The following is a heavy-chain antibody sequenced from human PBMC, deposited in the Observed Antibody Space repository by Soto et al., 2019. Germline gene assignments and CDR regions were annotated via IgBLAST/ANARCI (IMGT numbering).Heavy chain of an antibody. CDR2: ISSSSSHI. CDR3: ARGRSSRDDCGMDV. D-gene: IGHD3-10*01. J-gene: IGHJ6*02. V-gene: IGHV3-21*06. CDR1: GFTFSSYI. Sequence: PGGSLRLSCATSGFTFSSYIMNWVRQAPGRGLEWVSSISSSSSHIYYADSVRGRFTISRDNAKSSVYLQMNNLRSEDTAVYYCARGRSSRDDCGMDVWVHRTTVTVSS.